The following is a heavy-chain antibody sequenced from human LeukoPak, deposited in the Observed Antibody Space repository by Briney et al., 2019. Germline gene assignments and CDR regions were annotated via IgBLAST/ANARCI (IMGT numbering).Heavy chain of an antibody. J-gene: IGHJ4*02. CDR2: INTNTGNP. V-gene: IGHV7-4-1*02. CDR3: ARTGDKMVRGVIRLVPTDY. D-gene: IGHD3-10*01. Sequence: ASVTVSCTASGYTFTTYPINRVRQAPGQGLEWMGWINTNTGNPTYAQGFTGRFVFSLDTSVSTAYLQISSLKAEDTAVYYCARTGDKMVRGVIRLVPTDYWGQGTLVTVSS. CDR1: GYTFTTYP.